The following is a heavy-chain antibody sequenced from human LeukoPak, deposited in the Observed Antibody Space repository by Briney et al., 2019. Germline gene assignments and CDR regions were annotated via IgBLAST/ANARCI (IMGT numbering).Heavy chain of an antibody. Sequence: PGGSLRLSCAASGFTFSSYAMHWVRQAPGKGLEWVAVISYDGSNKYYADSVKGRFTISRDNSKNTLYLQMNSLRPEHTAVYYCTRNYYDSSGYYDYWGQGTLVTVSS. CDR2: ISYDGSNK. CDR1: GFTFSSYA. D-gene: IGHD3-22*01. CDR3: TRNYYDSSGYYDY. V-gene: IGHV3-30-3*01. J-gene: IGHJ4*02.